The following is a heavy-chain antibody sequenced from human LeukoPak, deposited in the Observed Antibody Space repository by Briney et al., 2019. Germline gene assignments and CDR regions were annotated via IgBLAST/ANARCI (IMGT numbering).Heavy chain of an antibody. CDR3: AKDLKGDQGYYGMDV. CDR1: GFTFDDYA. CDR2: ISWNSGSI. V-gene: IGHV3-9*01. J-gene: IGHJ6*02. Sequence: SLRLSCAASGFTFDDYAMHWVRQAPGKGLEWVSGISWNSGSIGYADSVKGRFTISRDNAKNSLYLQMNSLRAEDTALCYCAKDLKGDQGYYGMDVWGQGTTVTVSS. D-gene: IGHD2-21*02.